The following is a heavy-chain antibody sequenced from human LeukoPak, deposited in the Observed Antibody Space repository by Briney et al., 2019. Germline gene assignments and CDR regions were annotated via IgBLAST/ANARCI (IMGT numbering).Heavy chain of an antibody. CDR1: GFTFSSYW. J-gene: IGHJ4*02. V-gene: IGHV3-7*01. D-gene: IGHD6-13*01. CDR2: IKQDGSEK. CDR3: ARHYSSSWYLVPYYFDY. Sequence: GGSLRLSCAASGFTFSSYWMSWVRQAPGKGLEWVANIKQDGSEKYYVDSVKGRFTISRDNAKNSLYLQMSSLRAEDTAVYYCARHYSSSWYLVPYYFDYWGQGTLVTVSS.